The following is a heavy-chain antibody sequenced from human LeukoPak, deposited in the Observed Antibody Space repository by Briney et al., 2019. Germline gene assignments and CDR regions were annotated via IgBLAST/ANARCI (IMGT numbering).Heavy chain of an antibody. V-gene: IGHV1-46*01. Sequence: ASVKVSCKASGYIFTNFFLHWVRQVRGQGLEWMGRVKPSDGGKLYSQRFQGRLTLTRDTPMSTLYMELNSLTTEDTAVYYCAREVMTGVGATDYWGQGTLVTVSS. CDR2: VKPSDGGK. CDR3: AREVMTGVGATDY. CDR1: GYIFTNFF. D-gene: IGHD1-26*01. J-gene: IGHJ4*02.